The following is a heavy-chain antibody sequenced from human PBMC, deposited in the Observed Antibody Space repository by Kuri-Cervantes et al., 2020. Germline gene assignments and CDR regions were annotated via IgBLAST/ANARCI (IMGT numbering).Heavy chain of an antibody. D-gene: IGHD2/OR15-2a*01. V-gene: IGHV3-43*01. Sequence: ETLSLTCAASGFTFGDYTMHWVRQAPAKGLEWVSLITWDGGTTYYADSVKGRFTVSRDNSKNSLYLQMNSLRSDDTALYYCAKDKGNTYLPDYWGQGTLVTVSS. J-gene: IGHJ4*02. CDR3: AKDKGNTYLPDY. CDR1: GFTFGDYT. CDR2: ITWDGGTT.